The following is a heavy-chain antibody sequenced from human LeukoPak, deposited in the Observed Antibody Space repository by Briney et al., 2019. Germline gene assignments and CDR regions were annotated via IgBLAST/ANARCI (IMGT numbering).Heavy chain of an antibody. D-gene: IGHD2-2*02. Sequence: GGSLRLSCAASGFTFSSYVMSWVRQAPGKGLEWVSAISGSGGSTYYADSVKGRFTISRDNSKNTLYLQMNSLRAEDTAVYYCARDLYEDYYYYGMDVWGQGTTVTVSS. CDR2: ISGSGGST. J-gene: IGHJ6*02. CDR3: ARDLYEDYYYYGMDV. V-gene: IGHV3-23*01. CDR1: GFTFSSYV.